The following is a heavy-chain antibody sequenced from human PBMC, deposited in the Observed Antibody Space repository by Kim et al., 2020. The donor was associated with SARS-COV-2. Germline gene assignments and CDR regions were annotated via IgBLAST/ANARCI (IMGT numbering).Heavy chain of an antibody. J-gene: IGHJ4*02. Sequence: GGSLRLSCAAFGFTFSDYYMTWIRQAPGKGLEWVAYISTTGDYTNYADSVKGRFTISRDNAKNSLYLQMNSLRAEDTAVYFCARDLSSGPDYWGQGALVTVS. CDR2: ISTTGDYT. CDR3: ARDLSSGPDY. CDR1: GFTFSDYY. D-gene: IGHD3-22*01. V-gene: IGHV3-11*05.